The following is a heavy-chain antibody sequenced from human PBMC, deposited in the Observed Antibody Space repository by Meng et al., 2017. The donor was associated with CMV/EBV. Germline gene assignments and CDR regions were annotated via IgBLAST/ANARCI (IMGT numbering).Heavy chain of an antibody. V-gene: IGHV3-48*04. Sequence: GESLKISCAASGFTFSSYSMNWVRQAPGKGLKWVSYISSSSSTIYYADSVKGRFTISRDNAKNSLYLQMNSLRAEDTAVYYCARGVEGFDYWGQGTLVTVSS. CDR1: GFTFSSYS. CDR2: ISSSSSTI. CDR3: ARGVEGFDY. J-gene: IGHJ4*02.